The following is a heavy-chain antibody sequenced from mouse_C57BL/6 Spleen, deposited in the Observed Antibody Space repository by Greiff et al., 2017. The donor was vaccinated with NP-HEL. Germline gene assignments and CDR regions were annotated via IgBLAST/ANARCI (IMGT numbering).Heavy chain of an antibody. D-gene: IGHD1-1*01. CDR2: ISSGGSYT. CDR1: GFTFSSYG. V-gene: IGHV5-6*01. CDR3: ARDLDYGSSFDY. Sequence: EVQRVESGGDLVKPGGSLKLSCAASGFTFSSYGMSWVRQTPDKRLEWVATISSGGSYTYYPDSVKGRFTISRDNAKNTLYLQMSSLKSEDTAMYYCARDLDYGSSFDYWGQGTTLTVSS. J-gene: IGHJ2*01.